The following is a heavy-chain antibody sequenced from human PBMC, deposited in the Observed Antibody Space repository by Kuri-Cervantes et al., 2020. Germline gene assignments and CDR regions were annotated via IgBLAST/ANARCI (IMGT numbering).Heavy chain of an antibody. CDR2: IIPVSTTT. D-gene: IGHD2-2*01. CDR3: ARVRVPDCSSARCYDGYDH. V-gene: IGHV1-46*01. Sequence: ASVKVSCKASGYTFTSHYMHWVRQAPGQGLEWLGGIIPVSTTTNYGQMFQGRVTISADKSTNTVYMELTSLRFEDTAVYFCARVRVPDCSSARCYDGYDHWGQGTLVTVSS. CDR1: GYTFTSHY. J-gene: IGHJ4*02.